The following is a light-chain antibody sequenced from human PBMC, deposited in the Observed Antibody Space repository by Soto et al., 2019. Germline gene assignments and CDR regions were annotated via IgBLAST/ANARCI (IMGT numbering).Light chain of an antibody. Sequence: QSVLTQPASVSGSLGQSITISCSGSISDVGSFVPVSWYQQHPGKAPRLIVYEVSKRPSGVSDRFSGSKSGNTASLTISGLQAEDEADYYCCSFTSSNTHVFGAGTKVTVL. CDR2: EVS. V-gene: IGLV2-23*02. CDR3: CSFTSSNTHV. J-gene: IGLJ1*01. CDR1: ISDVGSFVP.